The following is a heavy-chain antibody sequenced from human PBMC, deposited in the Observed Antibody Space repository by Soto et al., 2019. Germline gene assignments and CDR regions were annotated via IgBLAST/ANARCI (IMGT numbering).Heavy chain of an antibody. D-gene: IGHD6-19*01. V-gene: IGHV4-59*01. J-gene: IGHJ6*02. CDR1: GGSISSYY. Sequence: SEILSLTCTVSGGSISSYYWSWIRQPPGKGLEWIGYIYYSGSTNYNPSLKSRVTISVDTSKNQFSLKLSSVTAADTAVYYCARDRSPVWLVYYYYGMDVWGQGTTVTVSS. CDR2: IYYSGST. CDR3: ARDRSPVWLVYYYYGMDV.